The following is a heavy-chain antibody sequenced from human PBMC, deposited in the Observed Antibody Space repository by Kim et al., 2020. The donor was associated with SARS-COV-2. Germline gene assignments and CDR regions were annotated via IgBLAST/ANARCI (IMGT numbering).Heavy chain of an antibody. V-gene: IGHV4-4*02. D-gene: IGHD3-3*01. J-gene: IGHJ3*02. Sequence: NPSLKSRVTISVDKSKNQFSLKLSSVTAADTAVYYCARVITILGVRVAFDIWGQGTMVTVSS. CDR3: ARVITILGVRVAFDI.